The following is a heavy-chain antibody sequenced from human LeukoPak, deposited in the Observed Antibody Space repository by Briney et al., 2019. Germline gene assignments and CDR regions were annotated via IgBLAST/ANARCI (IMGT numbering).Heavy chain of an antibody. D-gene: IGHD6-13*01. V-gene: IGHV3-30-3*01. CDR1: GFTFSSYA. J-gene: IGHJ4*02. Sequence: GGSLRLSCAASGFTFSSYAMHWVRQAPGKGLEWVAVISYDGSNKYYADSVKGRFTISRDNSKNTLYLQMNSLRAEDTAVYYCARGIAAHYWGQGTLVTVSS. CDR3: ARGIAAHY. CDR2: ISYDGSNK.